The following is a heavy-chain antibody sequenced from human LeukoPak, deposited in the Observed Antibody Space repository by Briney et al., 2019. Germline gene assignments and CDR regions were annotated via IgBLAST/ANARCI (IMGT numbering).Heavy chain of an antibody. CDR1: GGSISSSSYY. D-gene: IGHD6-19*01. V-gene: IGHV4-39*01. CDR2: IYYSGST. J-gene: IGHJ2*01. CDR3: AKSSSGWAYWHFDL. Sequence: SETLSLICTVSGGSISSSSYYWGWIRQPPGKGLEWIWSIYYSGSTYYNPSLKSRVIISVDTSKNQFSLKLSSVTAADTSVFYCAKSSSGWAYWHFDLWGRGTLVTVSS.